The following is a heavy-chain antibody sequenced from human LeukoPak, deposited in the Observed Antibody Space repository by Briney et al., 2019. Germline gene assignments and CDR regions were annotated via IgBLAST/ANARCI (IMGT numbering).Heavy chain of an antibody. CDR3: SGHDSIYFDY. D-gene: IGHD5-12*01. V-gene: IGHV3-49*04. CDR1: GFAFCGYT. CDR2: IRSKNFGETQ. J-gene: IGHJ4*02. Sequence: LSCTGSGFAFCGYTIAWGRQGPGKRLEWVSFIRSKNFGETQEYAAAVKGRFTISRDDSKNITYLEVNSLKTEDTAVYCYSGHDSIYFDYWGQGTLVTVSS.